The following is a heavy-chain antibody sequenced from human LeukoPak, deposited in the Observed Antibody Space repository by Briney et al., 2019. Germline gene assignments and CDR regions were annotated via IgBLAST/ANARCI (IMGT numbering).Heavy chain of an antibody. Sequence: GGSLRLSCAASGFTFHDYAVHWVRQAPGKGLEWVSGISWNSGSMGYADSVRGRFTISRDNAMNSLFLQMNSLRPEDTALYFCAKDMSDYYGSGRPEYYFYGLDVWGQGTTVTVSS. CDR3: AKDMSDYYGSGRPEYYFYGLDV. CDR2: ISWNSGSM. V-gene: IGHV3-9*01. CDR1: GFTFHDYA. J-gene: IGHJ6*02. D-gene: IGHD3-10*01.